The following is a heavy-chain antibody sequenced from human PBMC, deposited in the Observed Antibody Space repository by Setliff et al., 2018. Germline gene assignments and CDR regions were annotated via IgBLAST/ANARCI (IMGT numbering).Heavy chain of an antibody. Sequence: SETLSLTCAVSGYSISSGYYWGWIRQPPGKGLEWIGSIYHSGSTYYNPSLKSRVTISVDTSKNQFSLKLSSVTAADTAVYYCARSAGYSSSWYNFWSGYQPWGQGTLVTVSS. CDR2: IYHSGST. D-gene: IGHD6-13*01. V-gene: IGHV4-38-2*01. CDR1: GYSISSGYY. CDR3: ARSAGYSSSWYNFWSGYQP. J-gene: IGHJ4*02.